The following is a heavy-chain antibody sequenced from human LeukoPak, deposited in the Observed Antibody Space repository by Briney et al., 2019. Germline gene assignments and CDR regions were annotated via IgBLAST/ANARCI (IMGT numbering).Heavy chain of an antibody. Sequence: SQTLSLTCTVSGGSISSGDYYWSWIRQPPGKGLEWIGYISYSGSTYYNPSLKSRVTISVDTSKNQFSLKLSSVTAADTAVYYCARGITIFGVVDFDYWGQGTLVTASS. D-gene: IGHD3-3*01. CDR1: GGSISSGDYY. CDR2: ISYSGST. V-gene: IGHV4-30-4*08. CDR3: ARGITIFGVVDFDY. J-gene: IGHJ4*02.